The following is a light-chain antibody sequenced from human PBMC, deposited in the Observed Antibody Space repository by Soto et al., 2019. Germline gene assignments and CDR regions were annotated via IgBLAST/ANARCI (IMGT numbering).Light chain of an antibody. J-gene: IGLJ1*01. V-gene: IGLV2-23*01. CDR2: EGH. Sequence: QSALAQPASVSGSPGQSITISCTGTSGFVGSFNLVSWYQQHPDKAPKVMISEGHSRPSGVPDRFSGSNSVNSASLTISGLQAEDEADYYCCLYIGGTTYVFGTGTKVTVL. CDR3: CLYIGGTTYV. CDR1: SGFVGSFNL.